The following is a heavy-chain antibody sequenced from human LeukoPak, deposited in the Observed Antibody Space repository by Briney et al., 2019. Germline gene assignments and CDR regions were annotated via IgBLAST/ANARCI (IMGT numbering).Heavy chain of an antibody. CDR1: GFTFSSYG. J-gene: IGHJ4*02. CDR2: ISYDGSNK. D-gene: IGHD2-21*02. V-gene: IGHV3-30*18. CDR3: AKDERYCGGDCYSRPDY. Sequence: QSGGSLRLSCAASGFTFSSYGMHWVRQAPGKGLEWVAVISYDGSNKYYADSVKGRFTISRDNAKNSLYLQMNSLRAEDTAVYYCAKDERYCGGDCYSRPDYWGQGTLVTVSS.